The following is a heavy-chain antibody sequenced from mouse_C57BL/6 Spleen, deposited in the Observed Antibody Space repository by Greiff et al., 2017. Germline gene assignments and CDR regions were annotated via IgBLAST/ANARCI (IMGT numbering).Heavy chain of an antibody. V-gene: IGHV1-64*01. CDR3: ARPSYYGSRDYAMDY. J-gene: IGHJ4*01. CDR2: IHPNSGST. Sequence: QVQLQQPGAELVKPGASVKLSCKASGYTFTSYWMHWVKQRPGQGLEWIGKIHPNSGSTNYNEKFKSKATLTVDKSSSTAYMQLSSLTSEDSAVYYCARPSYYGSRDYAMDYWGQGTSVTVSS. CDR1: GYTFTSYW. D-gene: IGHD1-1*01.